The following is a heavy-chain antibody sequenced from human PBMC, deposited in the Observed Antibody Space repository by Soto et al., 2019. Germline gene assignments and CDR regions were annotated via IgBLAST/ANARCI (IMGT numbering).Heavy chain of an antibody. CDR1: GFTFSTYA. CDR3: AKEGRGPRHDIVEVVVAPHMDV. Sequence: GGSLRLSCAASGFTFSTYAMSWVRQAPGKGLEWVSAISGSGGSTYYADSVKGRFTISRDNFKNTMYLQMNSLRAEDTAIYYCAKEGRGPRHDIVEVVVAPHMDVWGKGTTVTVSS. CDR2: ISGSGGST. J-gene: IGHJ6*03. D-gene: IGHD2-15*01. V-gene: IGHV3-23*01.